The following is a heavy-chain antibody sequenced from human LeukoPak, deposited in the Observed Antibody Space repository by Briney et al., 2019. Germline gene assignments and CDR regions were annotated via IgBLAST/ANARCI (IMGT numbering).Heavy chain of an antibody. Sequence: GASVKVSCKASGYTFTSYYMHWVRQAPGQGLEWMGIINPSGGSTSYAQKFQGRVTMTRVTSTSTVYMELSSLRSEDTAVYYCARDPYYDSSGYYYPADHWGQGTLVTVSS. V-gene: IGHV1-46*01. D-gene: IGHD3-22*01. CDR3: ARDPYYDSSGYYYPADH. CDR2: INPSGGST. J-gene: IGHJ4*02. CDR1: GYTFTSYY.